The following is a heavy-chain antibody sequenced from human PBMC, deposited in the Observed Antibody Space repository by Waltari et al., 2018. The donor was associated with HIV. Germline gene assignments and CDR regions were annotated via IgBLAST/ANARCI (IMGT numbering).Heavy chain of an antibody. CDR2: MHQSGSTYHSGRT. Sequence: QVQLQESGPGLVKPSANLSLNCAVSGYSISRGYYWGWIRKPHGKGLAWVGSMHQSGSTYHSGRTYYHPSLKSRVTISVDTSKNQFSLKLSSVTAADTAVYYCARVRPKIFPVVVVPAAPDYFDYWGQGTLVTVSS. D-gene: IGHD2-2*01. CDR1: GYSISRGYY. J-gene: IGHJ4*02. V-gene: IGHV4-38-2*01. CDR3: ARVRPKIFPVVVVPAAPDYFDY.